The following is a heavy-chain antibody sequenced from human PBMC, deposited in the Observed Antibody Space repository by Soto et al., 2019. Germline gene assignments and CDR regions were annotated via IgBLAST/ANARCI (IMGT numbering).Heavy chain of an antibody. Sequence: PSETLSLTCAVSGYSISGGYYWGWIRQPPGKGLEWIGSIYHSGSTYYNPSLKSRVTISVDTSKNQFSLKLSSVTAADTAVYYCASRGNSGYFDYWGQGTLVTVSS. J-gene: IGHJ4*02. CDR2: IYHSGST. V-gene: IGHV4-38-2*01. D-gene: IGHD2-21*02. CDR1: GYSISGGYY. CDR3: ASRGNSGYFDY.